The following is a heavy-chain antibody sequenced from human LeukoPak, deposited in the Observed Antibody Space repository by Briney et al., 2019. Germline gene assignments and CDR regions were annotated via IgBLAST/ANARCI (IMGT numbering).Heavy chain of an antibody. D-gene: IGHD4-17*01. CDR3: ARDPIYGDHGGWFDP. Sequence: GASVKVSCKASGGTFSSYAISWVRQAPGQGLEWMGGIIPIFGTANYAQKFQGRVTIPTDESTSTAYMELSSLRSEDTAVYYCARDPIYGDHGGWFDPWGQGTLVTVSS. J-gene: IGHJ5*02. CDR1: GGTFSSYA. V-gene: IGHV1-69*05. CDR2: IIPIFGTA.